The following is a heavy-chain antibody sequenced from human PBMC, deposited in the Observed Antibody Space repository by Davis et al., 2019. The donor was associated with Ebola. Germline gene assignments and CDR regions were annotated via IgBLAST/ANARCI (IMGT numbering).Heavy chain of an antibody. D-gene: IGHD6-6*01. CDR2: ISSSSDAI. Sequence: GESLKISCAASGFTFSTYSMNWVRQTPGKGLEWVSHISSSSDAIYYADSVKGRFTISRDNSKNTLFLQMNSLRAEDTAAYYCAKGGGTSSSDFRRTWGQGTLVTVSS. CDR1: GFTFSTYS. V-gene: IGHV3-48*01. CDR3: AKGGGTSSSDFRRT. J-gene: IGHJ5*02.